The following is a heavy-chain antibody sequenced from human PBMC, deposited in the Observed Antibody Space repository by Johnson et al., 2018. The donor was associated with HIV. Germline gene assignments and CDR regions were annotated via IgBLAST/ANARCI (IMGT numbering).Heavy chain of an antibody. CDR2: IRFDGSDE. CDR3: TKVWGFYYGQYHDAFDI. J-gene: IGHJ3*02. D-gene: IGHD3-10*01. V-gene: IGHV3-30*02. CDR1: GVTISSFG. Sequence: QEQLVESGGGVVQPGGSLRLSCAASGVTISSFGMHWVRQAPGKGLEWVAFIRFDGSDEYYSNSVKGRFTISRDNSKNTLYLQMNSLRPEDTAVYYCTKVWGFYYGQYHDAFDIWGQGTMVTVSS.